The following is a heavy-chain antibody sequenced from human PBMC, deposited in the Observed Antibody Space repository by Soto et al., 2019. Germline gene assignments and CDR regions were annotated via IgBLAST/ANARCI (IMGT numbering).Heavy chain of an antibody. V-gene: IGHV1-69*02. CDR3: ASPFGPTVTTMSLEFQH. Sequence: GASVKVPCKASGGTLSSYTISWVRQSPGQGLEWMGRIIPILGIANYAQKFQGRVTITADKSTSTAYMELSSLRSEDTAVYYCASPFGPTVTTMSLEFQHWGQGTLVTVSS. D-gene: IGHD4-17*01. CDR2: IIPILGIA. J-gene: IGHJ1*01. CDR1: GGTLSSYT.